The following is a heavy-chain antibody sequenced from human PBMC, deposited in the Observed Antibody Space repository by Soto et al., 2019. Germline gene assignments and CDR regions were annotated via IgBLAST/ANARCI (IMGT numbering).Heavy chain of an antibody. D-gene: IGHD6-13*01. V-gene: IGHV3-74*01. J-gene: IGHJ6*02. Sequence: EVQLVESGGGLVQPGGSLRLSCAASGFTFRSYFMAWVRQAPGKGPVLVAHTTGDGSKSNHADSVRGRFTISRDNAKNTLYLQRNSLRDEDTAMYYCARENWYSMDVWGQGTTVTVSS. CDR1: GFTFRSYF. CDR2: TTGDGSKS. CDR3: ARENWYSMDV.